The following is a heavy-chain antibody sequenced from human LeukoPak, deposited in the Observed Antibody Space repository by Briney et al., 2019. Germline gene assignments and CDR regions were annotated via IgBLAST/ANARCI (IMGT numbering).Heavy chain of an antibody. CDR3: ARDSIAARRGFDY. V-gene: IGHV4-34*01. Sequence: SETLSLTCAVYGGSFSGYYWSWIRQPPGKGLEWTGEINHSGSTNYNPSLKSRVTISVDTSKNQFSLKLSSVTAADTAVYYCARDSIAARRGFDYWGQGTLVTVSS. CDR1: GGSFSGYY. D-gene: IGHD6-6*01. J-gene: IGHJ4*02. CDR2: INHSGST.